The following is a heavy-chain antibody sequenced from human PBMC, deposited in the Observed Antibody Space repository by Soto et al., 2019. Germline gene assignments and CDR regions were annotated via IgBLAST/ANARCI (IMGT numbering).Heavy chain of an antibody. CDR2: IYYSGST. Sequence: SETLSLTCTVSGGSISSYYWSWIRQPPGKGLEWIGYIYYSGSTNYNPPLKSRVTISVETSKNQFSLKLSSVTAADTAVYYCARAGGYCTNGVCPRGYYYYGMDVWGQGTTVTVSS. V-gene: IGHV4-59*01. J-gene: IGHJ6*02. CDR1: GGSISSYY. D-gene: IGHD2-8*01. CDR3: ARAGGYCTNGVCPRGYYYYGMDV.